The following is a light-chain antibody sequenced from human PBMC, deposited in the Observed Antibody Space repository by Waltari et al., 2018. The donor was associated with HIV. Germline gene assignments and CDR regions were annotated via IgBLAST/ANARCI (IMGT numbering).Light chain of an antibody. J-gene: IGLJ1*01. V-gene: IGLV2-14*01. Sequence: QSALTQPASVCGSPGQSITISCTGTSSHVGGYDYVSWYQHHPGKAPTLMIYEVGNRPSGVSDRFSGSKSGNTASLTISGLQTEDEADYYCTSYTSSSSLNYVFGTGTKVTVL. CDR1: SSHVGGYDY. CDR2: EVG. CDR3: TSYTSSSSLNYV.